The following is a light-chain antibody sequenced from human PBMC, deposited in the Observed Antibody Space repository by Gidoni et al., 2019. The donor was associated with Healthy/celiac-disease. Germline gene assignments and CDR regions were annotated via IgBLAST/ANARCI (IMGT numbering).Light chain of an antibody. CDR3: QQYYSTPQDT. V-gene: IGKV4-1*01. Sequence: DIVMTQSTDSLAVSLVERATINCKSSQSVLYSSNNKNYLAWYQQKPGQHPSLLIYWASTRESGVPDLFSGSGSGTDFTLTISSLQAEDVAVYYCQQYYSTPQDTFGQGTKLEIK. J-gene: IGKJ2*01. CDR2: WAS. CDR1: QSVLYSSNNKNY.